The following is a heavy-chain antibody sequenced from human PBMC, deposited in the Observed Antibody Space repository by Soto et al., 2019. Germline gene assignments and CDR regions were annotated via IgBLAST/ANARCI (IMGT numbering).Heavy chain of an antibody. Sequence: SETLSLTCTVSGSSIISSDYYWNWIRQPPGKGLEWIGNIYYSGNTDCNPSLKSRVTISVDTSKNQFSLNLSSVTAADSAVYYCAGQPTAGSFYDLGSYYYYYGMDVWGQGTTVT. CDR2: IYYSGNT. D-gene: IGHD3-16*01. CDR1: GSSIISSDYY. V-gene: IGHV4-30-4*01. CDR3: AGQPTAGSFYDLGSYYYYYGMDV. J-gene: IGHJ6*02.